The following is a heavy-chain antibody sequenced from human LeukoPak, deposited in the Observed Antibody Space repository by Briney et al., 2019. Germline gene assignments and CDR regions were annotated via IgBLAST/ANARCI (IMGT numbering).Heavy chain of an antibody. Sequence: GRSLRLSCAASGFTFSNYVIHWVRQAPGKGLEWVAVVSYDGSSPYHADSVRGRFSISSDHSKNTVYLQMDSLGVEDTAVYYCARERVGTAETFDNWGQGTLVTVSS. CDR1: GFTFSNYV. D-gene: IGHD1-26*01. CDR2: VSYDGSSP. J-gene: IGHJ4*02. CDR3: ARERVGTAETFDN. V-gene: IGHV3-30-3*01.